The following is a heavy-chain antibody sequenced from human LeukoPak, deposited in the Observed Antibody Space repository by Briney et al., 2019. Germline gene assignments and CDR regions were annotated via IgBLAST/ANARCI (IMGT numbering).Heavy chain of an antibody. CDR3: ARWYYYETSGLYYGSFDN. CDR2: IKQDGSEK. D-gene: IGHD3-22*01. CDR1: GFTFINYW. V-gene: IGHV3-7*03. Sequence: GGSLRLSCAASGFTFINYWMSWVRQAPGKGLEWVANIKQDGSEKYYVDSVKDRFTISRDNARNTLYLQMNSLRAEDTAVYYCARWYYYETSGLYYGSFDNWGQGTLVTVSS. J-gene: IGHJ5*02.